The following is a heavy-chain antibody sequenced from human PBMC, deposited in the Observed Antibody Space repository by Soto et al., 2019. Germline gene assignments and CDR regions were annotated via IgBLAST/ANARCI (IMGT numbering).Heavy chain of an antibody. CDR1: GFTLSSYA. J-gene: IGHJ3*02. CDR2: ISSRGTTI. CDR3: ARPYDFWSGYHAFDI. V-gene: IGHV3-48*03. Sequence: QPGGSLRLSCAASGFTLSSYAMSWVRQAPGNGLEWVSGISSRGTTIYYAGSVKGRFTISRDNAKNSLYLQMNSLRAEDTALYYCARPYDFWSGYHAFDIWGQGTMVTVSS. D-gene: IGHD3-3*01.